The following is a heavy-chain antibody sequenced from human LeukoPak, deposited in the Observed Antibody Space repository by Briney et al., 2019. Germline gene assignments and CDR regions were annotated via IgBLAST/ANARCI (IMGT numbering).Heavy chain of an antibody. J-gene: IGHJ6*03. D-gene: IGHD3-22*01. Sequence: PSETLSLTCAVSGGSISSSNWWSWVRQPPGKGLEWIGEIYHSGSTNYNPSLKSRVTISVDKSKNQFSLKLSSVTAADTAVYYCARGLPVNYYYYMDVWGKGTTVTVSS. CDR3: ARGLPVNYYYYMDV. CDR1: GGSISSSNW. V-gene: IGHV4-4*02. CDR2: IYHSGST.